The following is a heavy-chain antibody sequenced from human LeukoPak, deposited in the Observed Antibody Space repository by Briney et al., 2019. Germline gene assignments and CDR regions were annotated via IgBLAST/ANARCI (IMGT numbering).Heavy chain of an antibody. Sequence: GGSQRLSCAASGFTFSSYAMSWVRQAPGKGLEWVSAISGSGGSTYYADSVKGRFTISRDNSKNTLYLQMNSLRAEDTAVYYCAKALENWGPYYYYGMDVWGQGTTVTVSS. CDR1: GFTFSSYA. V-gene: IGHV3-23*01. CDR3: AKALENWGPYYYYGMDV. D-gene: IGHD7-27*01. CDR2: ISGSGGST. J-gene: IGHJ6*02.